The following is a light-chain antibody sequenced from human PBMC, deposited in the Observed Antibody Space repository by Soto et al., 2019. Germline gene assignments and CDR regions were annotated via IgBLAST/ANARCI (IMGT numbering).Light chain of an antibody. V-gene: IGKV3-15*01. CDR2: GAY. J-gene: IGKJ1*01. CDR3: QQYNNWPRT. CDR1: QSVSSS. Sequence: EIVLTQSPGTLSLSPGERATLSCRASQSVSSSYVAWYQQQPGQAHRLLIYGAYTRATGIQARFSGSGSGTEFTLTISSLQSEDFAVYYCQQYNNWPRTFGQGTKVDI.